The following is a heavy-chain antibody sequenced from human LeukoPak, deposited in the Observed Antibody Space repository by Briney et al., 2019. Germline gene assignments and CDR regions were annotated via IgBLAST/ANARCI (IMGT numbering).Heavy chain of an antibody. CDR2: IYYSGRT. Sequence: SDTLSLTCTLSSGSISSYDWRWIPQPPEKGLEWIGYIYYSGRTNYKPPPTRRIPISVDTCKNQFSVTLRSVTVADPAVYFCERGGEGSFDYWGEGTLVTVSS. J-gene: IGHJ4*02. D-gene: IGHD2-21*01. V-gene: IGHV4-59*07. CDR1: SGSISSYD. CDR3: ERGGEGSFDY.